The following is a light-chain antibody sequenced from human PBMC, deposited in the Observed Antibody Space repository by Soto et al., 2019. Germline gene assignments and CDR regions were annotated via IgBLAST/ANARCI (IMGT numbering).Light chain of an antibody. V-gene: IGKV3-20*01. Sequence: EIVLTQSPGTLSLSPGERATLSCRASQTLTSSYLAWYQQKPGQAPRLLIYGASSRATGIPDRFSGSGSGTDFTLTIRRLEPEDFEVYYCQQYASAPYTFGQGTKLENK. CDR3: QQYASAPYT. CDR2: GAS. CDR1: QTLTSSY. J-gene: IGKJ2*01.